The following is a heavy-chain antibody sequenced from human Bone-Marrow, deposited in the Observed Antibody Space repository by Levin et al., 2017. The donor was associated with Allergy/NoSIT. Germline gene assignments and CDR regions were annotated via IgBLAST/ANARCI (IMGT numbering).Heavy chain of an antibody. CDR2: IVVGSGNT. CDR3: AAVSAGTARHDTDAFDI. D-gene: IGHD1-1*01. J-gene: IGHJ3*02. Sequence: GASVKVSCKASGFTFSTSAVQWVRQTGGQRLEWIGWIVVGSGNTNYIQKFQERVTITRDMSTGTAYIEVSSLRSDDTAVYYCAAVSAGTARHDTDAFDIWGQGTLVTVSS. V-gene: IGHV1-58*01. CDR1: GFTFSTSA.